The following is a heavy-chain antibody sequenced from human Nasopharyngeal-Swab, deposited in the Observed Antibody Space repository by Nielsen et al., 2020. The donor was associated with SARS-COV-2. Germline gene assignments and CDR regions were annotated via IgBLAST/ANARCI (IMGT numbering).Heavy chain of an antibody. J-gene: IGHJ4*02. CDR2: ISSSSSSI. CDR1: GFTFSGYS. D-gene: IGHD3-10*01. CDR3: ARDYTVRGVWY. Sequence: GESLKISCAASGFTFSGYSMNWVRQASGKGLKWVSYISSSSSSIYYADSVKGRFTISRDNAKNSLYLQMNSLRAEDTAVYYCARDYTVRGVWYWGQGTLVTVSS. V-gene: IGHV3-48*01.